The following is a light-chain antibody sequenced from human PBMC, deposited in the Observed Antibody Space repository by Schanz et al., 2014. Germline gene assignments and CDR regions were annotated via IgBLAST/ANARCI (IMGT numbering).Light chain of an antibody. CDR3: SSYISSSTLI. Sequence: QSALTQPASVSGSPGQSITISCTGTSSDVGGYNYVSWYQQHPGKAPKLMIYDVSNRPSGVPDRFSGSKSGNTASLTISGLQAEDEADYYCSSYISSSTLIFGGGTKVTVL. CDR1: SSDVGGYNY. V-gene: IGLV2-14*03. J-gene: IGLJ2*01. CDR2: DVS.